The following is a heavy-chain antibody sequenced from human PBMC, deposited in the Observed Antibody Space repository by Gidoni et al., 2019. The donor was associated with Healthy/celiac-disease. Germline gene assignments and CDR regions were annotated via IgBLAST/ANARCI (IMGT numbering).Heavy chain of an antibody. CDR2: ISWNSGSI. Sequence: EVQLVESGGGLVQPGRSLRLSCAASGFTFDDYAMHWVRQAPGKGLEWVLGISWNSGSIGYADSVKGRFTISRDNAKNSLYLQMNSLRAEDTALYYCAKDIGYSSSYYGMDVWGQGTTVTVSS. V-gene: IGHV3-9*01. D-gene: IGHD6-13*01. J-gene: IGHJ6*02. CDR1: GFTFDDYA. CDR3: AKDIGYSSSYYGMDV.